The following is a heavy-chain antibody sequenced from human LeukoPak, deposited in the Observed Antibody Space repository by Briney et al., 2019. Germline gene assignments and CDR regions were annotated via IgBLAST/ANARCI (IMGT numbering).Heavy chain of an antibody. V-gene: IGHV3-23*01. Sequence: GGSLRLSCAASGFTFSSYAMSWVRQAPGKGLEWVSVISGSGTNTYYADSVKGRFTISRDNSKNTLYLQMNSLRAEDTALYYCVKHSAPVLAAARFYYWGQGNLVTVSS. J-gene: IGHJ4*02. CDR3: VKHSAPVLAAARFYY. CDR2: ISGSGTNT. D-gene: IGHD2-2*01. CDR1: GFTFSSYA.